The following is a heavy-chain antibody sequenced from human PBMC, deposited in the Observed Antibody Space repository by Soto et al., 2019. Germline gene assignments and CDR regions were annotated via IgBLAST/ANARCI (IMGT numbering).Heavy chain of an antibody. CDR2: IRSKANSYAT. V-gene: IGHV3-73*01. CDR3: CLAPIWFGEFPFYYYMDV. D-gene: IGHD3-10*01. CDR1: GFTFSGSA. J-gene: IGHJ6*03. Sequence: EVQLVESGGGLVQPGGSLKLSCAASGFTFSGSAMHWVRQASGKGLEWVGRIRSKANSYATAYAASVKGRFTISRDDSKNTAYLQMNSLKTEDTAVYYCCLAPIWFGEFPFYYYMDVWGKGTTVTVSS.